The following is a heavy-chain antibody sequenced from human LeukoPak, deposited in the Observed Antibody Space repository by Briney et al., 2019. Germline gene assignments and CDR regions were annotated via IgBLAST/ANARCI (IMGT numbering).Heavy chain of an antibody. CDR3: ARARTMITFGGIRHAFDI. Sequence: SVKVSCKASGGTFSSYAMNWVRQAPGQGLEWVGRIIPLLGITNHAQKLQGRVTVTADTSTNTAYMELSSLISDDTAVYYCARARTMITFGGIRHAFDIWGQGTLVTVSS. CDR1: GGTFSSYA. J-gene: IGHJ3*02. CDR2: IIPLLGIT. V-gene: IGHV1-69*04. D-gene: IGHD3-16*01.